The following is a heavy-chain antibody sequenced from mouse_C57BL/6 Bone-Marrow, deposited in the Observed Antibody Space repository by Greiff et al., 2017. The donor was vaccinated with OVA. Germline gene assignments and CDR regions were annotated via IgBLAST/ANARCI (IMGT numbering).Heavy chain of an antibody. CDR1: GYTFTSYW. J-gene: IGHJ2*01. V-gene: IGHV1-74*01. D-gene: IGHD1-1*01. CDR3: ATTVSAYYLDY. CDR2: IHPSDSDT. Sequence: QVQLQQPGAELVKPGASVKVSCKASGYTFTSYWMHWVKQRPGQGLEWIGRIHPSDSDTNYNQKFKGKATLTVDKSSSTAYMQLSSLTSEDSAVYYCATTVSAYYLDYWGQGTTLTVSS.